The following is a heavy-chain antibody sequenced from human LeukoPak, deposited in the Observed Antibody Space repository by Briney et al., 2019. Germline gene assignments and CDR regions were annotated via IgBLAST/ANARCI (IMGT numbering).Heavy chain of an antibody. V-gene: IGHV3-23*01. CDR3: ARDNSVRDEAWWFNP. Sequence: GGSLRLSCAASVFTFSSYVMNWVRQAPGGGRERGSAIIDTGGSTYYADTVKGRFTISRDNSKNTLYLQMKSLRTEDTAVYYCARDNSVRDEAWWFNPWGQGTLVTVSS. D-gene: IGHD5-24*01. CDR1: VFTFSSYV. J-gene: IGHJ5*02. CDR2: IIDTGGST.